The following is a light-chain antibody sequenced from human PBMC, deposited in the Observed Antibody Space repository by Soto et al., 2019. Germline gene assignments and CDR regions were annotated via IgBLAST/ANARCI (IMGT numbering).Light chain of an antibody. CDR3: QQAASFTIT. CDR2: AAS. CDR1: PGISRS. V-gene: IGKV1-12*01. Sequence: DIQITQSPSSVSASVGDRVAISCQASPGISRSLAWYQKKTGKDPQILRYAASSLQSGVPSRFRGSGSGTDSHLTINRLQTEDCATYDGQQAASFTITFGPVTRLETK. J-gene: IGKJ5*01.